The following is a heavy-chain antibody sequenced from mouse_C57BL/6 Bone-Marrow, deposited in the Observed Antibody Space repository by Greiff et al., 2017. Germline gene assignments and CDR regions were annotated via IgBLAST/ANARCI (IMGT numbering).Heavy chain of an antibody. V-gene: IGHV1-82*01. CDR3: ARFNHYWYFEV. Sequence: QVQLQQSGPELVKPGASVKISCKASGYAFSSSWMNWVKQRPGKGLEWIGRIYPGDGDTNYNGKFKGKATLTADKSSSTAYMQLSSLTSEDAAVYCCARFNHYWYFEVWGTGTTVTVAS. J-gene: IGHJ1*03. CDR2: IYPGDGDT. CDR1: GYAFSSSW.